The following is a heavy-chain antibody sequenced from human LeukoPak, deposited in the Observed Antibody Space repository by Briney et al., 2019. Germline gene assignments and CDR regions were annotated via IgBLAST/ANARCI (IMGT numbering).Heavy chain of an antibody. D-gene: IGHD6-13*01. CDR2: ISNSGST. Sequence: RASVKVSCKASGYTFGGYYMHWVRQAPGQGLEWMGWISNSGSTKHAQKFQGRVTMTRDTSISTAFMELTSLKSDDTAVYYCARDGIAAAGGYYYYYMDVWGKGTTVTVSS. CDR1: GYTFGGYY. J-gene: IGHJ6*03. V-gene: IGHV1-2*02. CDR3: ARDGIAAAGGYYYYYMDV.